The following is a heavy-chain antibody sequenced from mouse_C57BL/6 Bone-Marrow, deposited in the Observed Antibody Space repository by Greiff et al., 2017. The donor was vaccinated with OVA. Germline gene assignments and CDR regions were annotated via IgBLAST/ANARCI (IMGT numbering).Heavy chain of an antibody. CDR2: ISSGSSTI. D-gene: IGHD2-4*01. CDR1: GFTFSDYG. J-gene: IGHJ2*01. V-gene: IGHV5-17*01. Sequence: EVKLMESGGGLVKPGGSLKLSCAASGFTFSDYGMHWVRQAPETGLEWVAYISSGSSTIYYADTVKGRFTISRDNAKNTLFLQMTSLRSEDTAMYYCARYDFFYWGQGTTLTVSS. CDR3: ARYDFFY.